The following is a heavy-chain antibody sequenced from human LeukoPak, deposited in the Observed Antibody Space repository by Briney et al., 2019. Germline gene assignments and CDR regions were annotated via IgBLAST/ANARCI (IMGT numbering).Heavy chain of an antibody. J-gene: IGHJ3*02. CDR1: GGSISSYY. CDR3: ARDRVPRRPPAAFDI. Sequence: PSETLSLTCTVSGGSISSYYWSWVRQPPGKGLEWIGYIYYSGSTNYNPSLKSRVNISVDTSKNQFSLKLSSVTAADTAVYYCARDRVPRRPPAAFDIWGQGTMVTVSS. V-gene: IGHV4-59*01. CDR2: IYYSGST. D-gene: IGHD1-14*01.